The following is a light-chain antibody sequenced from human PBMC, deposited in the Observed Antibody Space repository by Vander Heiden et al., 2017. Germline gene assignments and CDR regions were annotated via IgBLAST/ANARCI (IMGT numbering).Light chain of an antibody. CDR2: DAS. CDR1: QYISNY. J-gene: IGKJ3*01. CDR3: QQYDHPPFT. Sequence: DIQMTQSPSSLSASVGASVTITCQASQYISNYLNWYQRKPGKPPKLLIDDASYLETGVPSRCSGSGSGTDFTFTISSLQPEDIATYYCQQYDHPPFTFGPGTKVDIK. V-gene: IGKV1-33*01.